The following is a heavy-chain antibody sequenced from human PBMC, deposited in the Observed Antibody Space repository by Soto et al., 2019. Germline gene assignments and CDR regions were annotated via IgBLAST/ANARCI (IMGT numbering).Heavy chain of an antibody. CDR1: GFTFSNAW. Sequence: EVQLVESGGGLVKPGGSLRLSCGASGFTFSNAWLTWVRQFPGKGLEWLGRIKRKSDGATTDYAAPVKGRFTISRDDSKDPLYLHMNSLKAEDTAVYYCTRGNSGWYFDLWGRGTLVTVSS. CDR2: IKRKSDGATT. CDR3: TRGNSGWYFDL. J-gene: IGHJ2*01. D-gene: IGHD7-27*01. V-gene: IGHV3-15*01.